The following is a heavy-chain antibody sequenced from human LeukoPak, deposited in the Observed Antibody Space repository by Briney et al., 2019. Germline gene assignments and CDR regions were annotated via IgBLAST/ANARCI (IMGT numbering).Heavy chain of an antibody. Sequence: SGGSLRPSCAASGFTFSSYGMHWVRQAPGKGLEWVAFIRYDGSNKYYADSVKGRFTISRDNSKNTLYLQMNSLRAEDTAVYYCAREGQLVGYYYYYYMDVWGKGTTVTVSS. CDR2: IRYDGSNK. D-gene: IGHD6-6*01. J-gene: IGHJ6*03. CDR1: GFTFSSYG. V-gene: IGHV3-30*02. CDR3: AREGQLVGYYYYYYMDV.